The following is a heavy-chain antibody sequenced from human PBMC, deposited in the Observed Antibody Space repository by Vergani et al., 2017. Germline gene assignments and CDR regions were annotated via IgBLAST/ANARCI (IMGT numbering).Heavy chain of an antibody. J-gene: IGHJ6*03. CDR3: ARSGYCAHGVCYMTYYYYMDV. V-gene: IGHV5-10-1*01. D-gene: IGHD2-8*01. CDR1: GYSFTSYW. Sequence: EVQLVQSGAEVKKPGESLKISCKGSGYSFTSYWIGWVRQMPGKGLEWMGRIDPSDSYTNYSPSFQGHVTISADKSISTAYLQWSSLKASDTAMYYCARSGYCAHGVCYMTYYYYMDVWGKGTAVTVSS. CDR2: IDPSDSYT.